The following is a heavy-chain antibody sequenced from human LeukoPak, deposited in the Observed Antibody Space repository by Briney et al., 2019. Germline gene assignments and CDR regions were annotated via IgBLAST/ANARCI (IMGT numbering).Heavy chain of an antibody. CDR2: IYSGGSR. Sequence: PGGPLRLSCAASGFTVRSNYMSWVRQAPGKGLEWVSVIYSGGSRYYADTVKGRFTISRDNSKNTLYLQKNSLRAEDTAVYYCAKHSPESGYSVLDYWGQGTLVTVSS. CDR1: GFTVRSNY. J-gene: IGHJ4*02. D-gene: IGHD4-23*01. CDR3: AKHSPESGYSVLDY. V-gene: IGHV3-53*01.